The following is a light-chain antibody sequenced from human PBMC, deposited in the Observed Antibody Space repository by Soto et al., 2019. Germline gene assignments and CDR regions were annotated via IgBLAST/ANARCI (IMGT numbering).Light chain of an antibody. CDR2: DVN. Sequence: QSALTQPASVSGSPGQSITISCTGTISDIGGYNFISWYQHHPGKAPKLVIYDVNKRPSGISYRFSGSKSGNTASLTISGLQAEDEADYYCASYTGTTTLVFGGGTKLTVL. V-gene: IGLV2-14*01. CDR3: ASYTGTTTLV. J-gene: IGLJ2*01. CDR1: ISDIGGYNF.